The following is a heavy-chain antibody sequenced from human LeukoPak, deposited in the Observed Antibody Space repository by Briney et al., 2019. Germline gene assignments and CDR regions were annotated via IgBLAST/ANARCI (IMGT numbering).Heavy chain of an antibody. Sequence: ASVKVSCKASGYSFITFYLNSVRQAPGQGLEWMGRINPSGGSTSYAQKFQGRVTMTRDTSTSTVYMELSSLRSEDTAVYYRARAYSNFDYWGQGTLVTVSS. CDR3: ARAYSNFDY. V-gene: IGHV1-46*01. CDR2: INPSGGST. J-gene: IGHJ4*02. CDR1: GYSFITFY. D-gene: IGHD2-21*01.